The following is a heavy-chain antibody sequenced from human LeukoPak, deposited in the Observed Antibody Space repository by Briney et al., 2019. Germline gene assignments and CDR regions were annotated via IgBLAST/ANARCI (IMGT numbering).Heavy chain of an antibody. V-gene: IGHV4-31*03. CDR3: ARSASGTYCYYGMDV. CDR2: IYYSGST. D-gene: IGHD1-14*01. CDR1: GGSISSGGYY. Sequence: PSETLSLTCTVSGGSISSGGYYWSWIRQHPGKGLEWIGYIYYSGSTYYNPSLKSRVTISVDTSKNQFSLKLSSVTAADTAVYYCARSASGTYCYYGMDVWGQGTTVTVSS. J-gene: IGHJ6*02.